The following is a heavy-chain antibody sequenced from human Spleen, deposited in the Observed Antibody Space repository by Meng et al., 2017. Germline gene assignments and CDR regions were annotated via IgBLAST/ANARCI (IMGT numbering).Heavy chain of an antibody. J-gene: IGHJ2*01. CDR2: ISGSGGST. CDR1: GFTFHSYA. V-gene: IGHV3-23*01. D-gene: IGHD4-17*01. CDR3: ARDYGDYVLYWYFDL. Sequence: GVLKISCAASGFTFHSYAMSWVRQAPGKGLEWVSTISGSGGSTYYADSVKGRFTISRDNSKNTLYLQMNSLRAEDTAVYYCARDYGDYVLYWYFDLWGRGTLVTVSS.